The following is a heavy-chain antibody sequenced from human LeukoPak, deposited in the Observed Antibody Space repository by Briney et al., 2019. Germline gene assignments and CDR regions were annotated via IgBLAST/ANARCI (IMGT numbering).Heavy chain of an antibody. D-gene: IGHD1-26*01. V-gene: IGHV3-21*06. Sequence: PGGSLRLSCAASGFTFSTYIMNWVRQAPGKGLEWVSSISGSSSYIYYADSVKGRFTISRDNAKNSLYLQMNSLRAEDTAVYYCARALWELRSSAFFDYWGQGTLVTVSS. CDR1: GFTFSTYI. CDR2: ISGSSSYI. CDR3: ARALWELRSSAFFDY. J-gene: IGHJ4*02.